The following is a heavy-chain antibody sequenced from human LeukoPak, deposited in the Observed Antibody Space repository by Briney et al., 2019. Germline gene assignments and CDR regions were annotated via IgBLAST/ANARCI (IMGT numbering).Heavy chain of an antibody. D-gene: IGHD6-19*01. Sequence: SETLSLTCTVSGGSISSYHWSWIRPPPGKGLEWIGYIYTSGSTNYNPSLKSRLTTSVDTSNNQLSLKLTSVTAADTAVYYCARLVTPRGYHYYYMDVWGKGTTVTVSS. V-gene: IGHV4-4*09. CDR1: GGSISSYH. CDR2: IYTSGST. J-gene: IGHJ6*03. CDR3: ARLVTPRGYHYYYMDV.